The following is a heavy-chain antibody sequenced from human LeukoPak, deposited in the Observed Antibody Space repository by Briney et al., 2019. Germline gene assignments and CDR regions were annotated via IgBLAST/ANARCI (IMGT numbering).Heavy chain of an antibody. Sequence: ASVKVSCKASGGTFSSYAISWVRQAPGQGLEWMGIINPSGGSTSYAQKFQGRVTMTRDMSTSTVYMELSSLRSEDTAVYYCARDLYYYDSSSGWDYWGQGTLVTVSS. CDR2: INPSGGST. CDR1: GGTFSSYA. V-gene: IGHV1-46*01. J-gene: IGHJ4*02. D-gene: IGHD3-22*01. CDR3: ARDLYYYDSSSGWDY.